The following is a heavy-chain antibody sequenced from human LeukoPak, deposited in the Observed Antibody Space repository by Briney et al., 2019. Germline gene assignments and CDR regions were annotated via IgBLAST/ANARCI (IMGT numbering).Heavy chain of an antibody. CDR3: ARGRVGSSLTTDAFDI. J-gene: IGHJ3*02. Sequence: GGSLRLSCAASGFTFNTYGMSWVRQAPGKGLEWVSGINWNGGSTGYADSVKGRFTIPRDNAKNSLYLQMNSLRAEDTALYYCARGRVGSSLTTDAFDIWGQGTMVTVSS. V-gene: IGHV3-20*04. D-gene: IGHD6-13*01. CDR2: INWNGGST. CDR1: GFTFNTYG.